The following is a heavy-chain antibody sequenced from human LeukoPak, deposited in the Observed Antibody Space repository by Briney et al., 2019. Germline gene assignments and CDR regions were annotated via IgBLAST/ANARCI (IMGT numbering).Heavy chain of an antibody. CDR1: GFTFGTYA. D-gene: IGHD6-19*01. CDR3: EKIPYSSGWVQNWFDP. J-gene: IGHJ5*02. V-gene: IGHV3-23*01. Sequence: GGSLRLSCAVSGFTFGTYAMSWVRQAPGKGLEWISAISGSGGGTYYADSVKGRFTISRDNSKNTLYLQMNSLRAEDTAVYYCEKIPYSSGWVQNWFDPWGQGTLVTVSS. CDR2: ISGSGGGT.